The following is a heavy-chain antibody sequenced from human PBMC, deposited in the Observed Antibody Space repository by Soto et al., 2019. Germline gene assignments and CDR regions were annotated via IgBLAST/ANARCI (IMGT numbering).Heavy chain of an antibody. V-gene: IGHV4-59*01. CDR1: GGSISGYF. CDR3: AREGYSGYDFFDY. J-gene: IGHJ4*02. CDR2: IYHTGST. D-gene: IGHD5-12*01. Sequence: QVQLQESGPGLVKPSETLSLTCTVSGGSISGYFWSWIRQPPGKGLEWIGYIYHTGSTNYNPSLKSRVTISLETSKTQFSLELNSVTAADTAVYYCAREGYSGYDFFDYWGQGTLVTVSS.